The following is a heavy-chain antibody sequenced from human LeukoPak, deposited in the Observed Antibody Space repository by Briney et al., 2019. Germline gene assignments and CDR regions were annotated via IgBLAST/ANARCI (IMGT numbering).Heavy chain of an antibody. D-gene: IGHD3-10*01. CDR1: GGSISSSSYY. CDR2: IYYSGST. Sequence: SETLSLTCTVSGGSISSSSYYWGWIRQPPGKGLEWIGSIYYSGSTYYNPSLKSRVTISVDTSKNQFSLKLSSVTAADTAVYYCARGDGSITMVRGVTVFDYWGQGTLVTVSS. CDR3: ARGDGSITMVRGVTVFDY. J-gene: IGHJ4*02. V-gene: IGHV4-39*01.